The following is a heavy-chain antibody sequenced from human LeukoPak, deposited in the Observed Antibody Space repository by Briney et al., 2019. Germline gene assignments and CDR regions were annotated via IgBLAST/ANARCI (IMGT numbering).Heavy chain of an antibody. V-gene: IGHV3-74*01. CDR3: ARDLSFSPDH. CDR1: GFTLSISW. J-gene: IGHJ4*02. CDR2: VSPDGNLA. Sequence: GGSLRLSCAGSGFTLSISWMHWVRQARGKGPVWVAHVSPDGNLANYADSVKGRFIISRDNAKNTLFLQMNSLRAEDTAVYYCARDLSFSPDHWGQGTLVTVSS.